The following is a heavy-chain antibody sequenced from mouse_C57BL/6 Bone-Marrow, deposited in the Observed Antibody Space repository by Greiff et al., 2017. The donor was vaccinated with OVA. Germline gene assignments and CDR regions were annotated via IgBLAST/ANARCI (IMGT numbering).Heavy chain of an antibody. J-gene: IGHJ4*01. CDR3: ARHEGLRRIAMDY. D-gene: IGHD2-4*01. Sequence: EVKLVESGGGLVQPGGSLKLSCAASGFTFSDYYMYWVRQTPEKRLEWVAYISNGGGSTYYPDTVKGRFTISRDNAKNTLYLQMSRLKSEDTAMYYCARHEGLRRIAMDYWGQGTSVTVSS. V-gene: IGHV5-12*01. CDR1: GFTFSDYY. CDR2: ISNGGGST.